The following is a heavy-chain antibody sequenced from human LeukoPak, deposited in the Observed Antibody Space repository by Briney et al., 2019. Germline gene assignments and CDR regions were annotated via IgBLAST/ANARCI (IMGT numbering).Heavy chain of an antibody. J-gene: IGHJ4*02. D-gene: IGHD1-26*01. CDR1: GFSFDDYA. V-gene: IGHV3-9*01. Sequence: PGGSLRLSCAASGFSFDDYAMHWVRQAPGKGLEWVSGISWDSGSVGYADSVKGRFTISRDNSKNTLYLQMTSLRAEDTAVYYCAKREWEVLPYDYWGQGTLVTVSS. CDR3: AKREWEVLPYDY. CDR2: ISWDSGSV.